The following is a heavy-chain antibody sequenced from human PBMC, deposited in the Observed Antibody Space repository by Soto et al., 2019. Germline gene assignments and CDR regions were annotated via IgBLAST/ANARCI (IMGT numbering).Heavy chain of an antibody. CDR2: INPGGREK. J-gene: IGHJ3*02. V-gene: IGHV3-7*01. Sequence: GGSLRLSCAASGFTFGNYWMSWVRQAPGKGLEWVANINPGGREKNYVDSVKGRFSISRDDAEKSHHLQMNSLRAEDTAVYYCAKYGAGSYGAYAFDIWGHGTMVT. CDR1: GFTFGNYW. D-gene: IGHD3-10*01. CDR3: AKYGAGSYGAYAFDI.